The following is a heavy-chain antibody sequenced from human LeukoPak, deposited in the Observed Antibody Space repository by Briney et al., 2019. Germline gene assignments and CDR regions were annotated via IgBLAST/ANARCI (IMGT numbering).Heavy chain of an antibody. V-gene: IGHV3-11*01. CDR2: ISANGDDI. D-gene: IGHD3-10*01. CDR3: VRHAGRAGGQ. J-gene: IGHJ4*02. CDR1: GFNFGGHY. Sequence: KSGGSLRLSCAASGFNFGGHYMSWVRQAPGKGPEWISYISANGDDIAYADSVKGRFTISRDNAKNSLRLQMNSLRVEGTAVYHCVRHAGRAGGQWGQGTLIAVSS.